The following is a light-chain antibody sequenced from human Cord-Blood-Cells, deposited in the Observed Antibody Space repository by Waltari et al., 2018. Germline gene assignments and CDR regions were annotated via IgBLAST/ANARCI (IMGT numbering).Light chain of an antibody. J-gene: IGLJ2*01. Sequence: QSALTQPASVAGCPGQSIAISCTGTSSDVGSYYLVFWYQQHPGKAPKPMIYEGIKRPSGVPNRFSGSKSGNTASLTISGLQAEDEADYYCCSYAGSSSVVFGAGTKLTVL. V-gene: IGLV2-23*01. CDR1: SSDVGSYYL. CDR2: EGI. CDR3: CSYAGSSSVV.